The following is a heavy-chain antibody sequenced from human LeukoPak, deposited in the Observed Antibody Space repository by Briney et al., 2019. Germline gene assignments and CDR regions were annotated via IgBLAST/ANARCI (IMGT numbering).Heavy chain of an antibody. CDR2: IYSGGST. D-gene: IGHD2-2*02. Sequence: PGGSLRLSCAASGFTVSSNYMSWVRQAPGKGLEWVSVIYSGGSTYYADSVKGRFTISRDNSKNTLYLQMNSLRAEDTAVYYCARPLSYCSSTSCYIFDYWGQGTLVSVSS. V-gene: IGHV3-53*01. CDR3: ARPLSYCSSTSCYIFDY. J-gene: IGHJ4*02. CDR1: GFTVSSNY.